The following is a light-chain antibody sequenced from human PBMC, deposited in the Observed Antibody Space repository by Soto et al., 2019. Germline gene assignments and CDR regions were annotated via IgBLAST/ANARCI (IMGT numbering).Light chain of an antibody. Sequence: DIQKTQAPSTLSGPVGDRVTITCRASQTIRSWLAWYQQNPGKAPKLLIYKASTLKSGVPSRFSGSGSGTDFTLTITGLQPEDFATYYCQNYDSAPWTFGQGTMVDI. V-gene: IGKV1-5*03. CDR3: QNYDSAPWT. J-gene: IGKJ1*01. CDR2: KAS. CDR1: QTIRSW.